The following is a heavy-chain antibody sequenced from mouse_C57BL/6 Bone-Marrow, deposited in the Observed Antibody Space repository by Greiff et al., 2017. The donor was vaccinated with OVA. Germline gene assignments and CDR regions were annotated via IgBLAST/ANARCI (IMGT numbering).Heavy chain of an antibody. Sequence: VQLQHSGPELVKPGASVKISCKASGYSFTGYYMNWVKQSPEKSLEWIGEINPSTGGTTYNQKFKAKATLTVDKSSSTAYMQLKSLTSEDSAVYYCARKVTTVVAHWYFDVWGTGTTVTVSS. CDR2: INPSTGGT. V-gene: IGHV1-42*01. CDR3: ARKVTTVVAHWYFDV. CDR1: GYSFTGYY. D-gene: IGHD1-1*01. J-gene: IGHJ1*03.